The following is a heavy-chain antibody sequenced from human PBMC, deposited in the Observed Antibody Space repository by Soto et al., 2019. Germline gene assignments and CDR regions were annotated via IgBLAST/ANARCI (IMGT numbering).Heavy chain of an antibody. CDR2: IIPILGIA. CDR3: ARDRKGYCSGGSCYSLDYYYYYMDV. Sequence: QVQLVQSGAEVKKPGSSVKVSCKASGGTFSSYTISWVRQAPGQGLEWMGRIIPILGIANYAQKFQGRVTITADKSTSTAYMELSSLRSEDTAVYYCARDRKGYCSGGSCYSLDYYYYYMDVWGKGITVTVSS. D-gene: IGHD2-15*01. CDR1: GGTFSSYT. V-gene: IGHV1-69*08. J-gene: IGHJ6*03.